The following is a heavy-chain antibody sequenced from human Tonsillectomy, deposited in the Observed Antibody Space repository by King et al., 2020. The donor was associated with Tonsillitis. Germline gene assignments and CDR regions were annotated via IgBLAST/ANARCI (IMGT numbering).Heavy chain of an antibody. CDR1: GFTFSSYE. D-gene: IGHD4-17*01. V-gene: IGHV3-48*03. CDR3: ARVRGDFLNY. Sequence: VQLVESGGGLVQPGGSLRLSCAASGFTFSSYEMNWVRQAPGKGLEWVSYISSSGSSIYYADSVKGRFTISRDNAKNSLYLQMNSLRAEDTDVYYCARVRGDFLNYWGQGTLVTVSS. J-gene: IGHJ4*02. CDR2: ISSSGSSI.